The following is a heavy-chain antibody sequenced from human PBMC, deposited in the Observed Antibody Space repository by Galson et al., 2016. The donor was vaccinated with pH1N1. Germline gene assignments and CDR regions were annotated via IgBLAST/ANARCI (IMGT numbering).Heavy chain of an antibody. Sequence: SVKVSCKASGYFFANFGINWVRQAPGQGLDWMGWISPYNGNTDYAQRFQGRLTMTTDRSTSTAYMHLKGLTSDDTAVYYCATGHYYETSGYAADYWGQGTLVTVSS. CDR2: ISPYNGNT. CDR1: GYFFANFG. D-gene: IGHD3-22*01. V-gene: IGHV1-18*01. CDR3: ATGHYYETSGYAADY. J-gene: IGHJ4*02.